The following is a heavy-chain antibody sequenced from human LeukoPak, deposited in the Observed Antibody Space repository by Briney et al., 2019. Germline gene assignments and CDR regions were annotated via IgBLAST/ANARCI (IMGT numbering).Heavy chain of an antibody. CDR3: ARHLYYYDSSGYSPFDY. V-gene: IGHV4-59*08. J-gene: IGHJ4*02. CDR2: IYYSGST. CDR1: GGSISSYY. D-gene: IGHD3-22*01. Sequence: SETLSLTCAVSGGSISSYYWSWIRQPPGKGLEWIGYIYYSGSTNYNPSLKSRVTISVDTSKNQFSLKLSSVTAADTAVYYCARHLYYYDSSGYSPFDYWGQGTLVTVSS.